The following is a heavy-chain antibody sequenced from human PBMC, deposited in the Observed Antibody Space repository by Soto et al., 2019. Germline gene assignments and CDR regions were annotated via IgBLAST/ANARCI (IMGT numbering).Heavy chain of an antibody. CDR1: GGTFSTYA. V-gene: IGHV1-69*12. CDR2: IIPMFGTA. D-gene: IGHD5-18*01. CDR3: ASGIQLWLRRINNGYSG. J-gene: IGHJ4*02. Sequence: QVQLVQSGAEVKKPESSVKVSCKAPGGTFSTYAISWVRQAPGQGLEWMGGIIPMFGTANYAQRFQDRVTITADEGTNTVYMELSSLRSEDTAVYFCASGIQLWLRRINNGYSGWGQGTLVTVSS.